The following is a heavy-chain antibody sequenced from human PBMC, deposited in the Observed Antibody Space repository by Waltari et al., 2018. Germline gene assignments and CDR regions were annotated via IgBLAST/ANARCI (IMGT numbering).Heavy chain of an antibody. J-gene: IGHJ6*02. CDR2: IWYDGSNK. V-gene: IGHV3-33*01. Sequence: QVQLVESGGGVVQPGRSLRLSCAASGFTFSSYGMHWVRQAPGKGLEWVAVIWYDGSNKYYADSVKGRFTISRDNSKNTLYLQMNSLRAEDTAVYYCARDIDNYDYVWGSYLHYYYYGMDVWGQGTTVTVSS. CDR3: ARDIDNYDYVWGSYLHYYYYGMDV. D-gene: IGHD3-16*02. CDR1: GFTFSSYG.